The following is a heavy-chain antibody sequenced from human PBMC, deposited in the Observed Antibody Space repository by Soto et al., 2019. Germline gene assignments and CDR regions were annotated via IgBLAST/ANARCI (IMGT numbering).Heavy chain of an antibody. CDR1: GGTFSGYF. D-gene: IGHD3-3*02. Sequence: SEALSLTCAVYGGTFSGYFWSWVRQPPGQGLEWIGEIEHNGNNNINPSLKSRVTLSVDTSKNQISLTLTSVTAADTAVYYCAALHFWSGPWTHTRLDYWGQGTLVTVSS. J-gene: IGHJ4*02. V-gene: IGHV4-34*08. CDR2: IEHNGNN. CDR3: AALHFWSGPWTHTRLDY.